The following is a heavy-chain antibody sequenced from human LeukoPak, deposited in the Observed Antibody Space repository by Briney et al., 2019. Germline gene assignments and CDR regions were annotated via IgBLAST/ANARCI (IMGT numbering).Heavy chain of an antibody. V-gene: IGHV1-2*02. CDR2: INPNRGGT. Sequence: GASVKVSCKASGYTFTGYYMHWVRQAPGQGLEWMGWINPNRGGTNYAQKFQGRVTMTRDTSISTAHNERSRRRADSNAVYYCGRTHYAPPSQGRVTMTRDTSISTAYMELRRLRSDDTAVYSCASLGRVWDHTYYYYYYMAVWGKGTTVTVSS. CDR1: GYTFTGYY. D-gene: IGHD2-2*01. J-gene: IGHJ6*03. CDR3: GRTHYAPPSQGRVTMTRDTSISTAYMELRRLRSDDTAVYSCASLGRVWDHTYYYYYYMAV.